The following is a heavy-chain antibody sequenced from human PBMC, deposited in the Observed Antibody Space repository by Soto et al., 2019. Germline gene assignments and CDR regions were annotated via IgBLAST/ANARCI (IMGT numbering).Heavy chain of an antibody. Sequence: ASVKVSCKASGYTFTSYGISRVRQAPGQGLEWMGWISAYNGNTNYAQKLQGRVTMTTDTSTSTAYMELRSLRSDDTAVYYCARDSKSGYSSSWYGYWGQGTLVTRLL. CDR2: ISAYNGNT. D-gene: IGHD6-13*01. V-gene: IGHV1-18*04. CDR1: GYTFTSYG. J-gene: IGHJ4*02. CDR3: ARDSKSGYSSSWYGY.